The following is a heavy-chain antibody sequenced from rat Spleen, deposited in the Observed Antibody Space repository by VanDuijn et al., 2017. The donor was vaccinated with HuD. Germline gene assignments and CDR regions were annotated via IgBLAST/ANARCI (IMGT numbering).Heavy chain of an antibody. J-gene: IGHJ3*01. V-gene: IGHV5-20*01. CDR1: GFTFTNYD. CDR2: ISFDGTAT. CDR3: TTENYWFAY. Sequence: EVQLVESGGGLVQPGRSMNLSCTVSGFTFTNYDMAWVRQAPTKGPEWVASISFDGTATYYRDSVRGRFTISRDDTKSSLYLQMNSLRSEDTATYFCTTENYWFAYWGQGTLVT.